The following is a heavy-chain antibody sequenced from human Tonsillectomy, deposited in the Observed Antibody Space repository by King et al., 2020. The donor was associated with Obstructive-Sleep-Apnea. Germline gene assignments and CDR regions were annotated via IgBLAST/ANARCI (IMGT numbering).Heavy chain of an antibody. CDR2: ISSSSSYI. Sequence: VQLVESGGGLVKPGGSLRLSCAASGFTFSSYSMNWVRQAPGKGLEWVSSISSSSSYIYYADSVKGRFTISRDNAKNSLYMQMNSLRAEDTAVYYCARQGTSSYFDYWGQGTLVTVSS. CDR1: GFTFSSYS. CDR3: ARQGTSSYFDY. J-gene: IGHJ4*02. D-gene: IGHD1-14*01. V-gene: IGHV3-21*01.